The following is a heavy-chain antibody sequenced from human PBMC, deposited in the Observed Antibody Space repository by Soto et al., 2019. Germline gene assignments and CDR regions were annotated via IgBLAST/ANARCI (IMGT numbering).Heavy chain of an antibody. Sequence: QVQLVESGGGVVQPGRSLRLSCAASGFTFSSYAIHWVRQAPGKGLEWVAVISYDGTNKYYADAVNGRFTISRDNSKNTLYLQMNSLRAEDTAVFYCARDRVFDYWGQGTLVTVSS. J-gene: IGHJ4*02. CDR3: ARDRVFDY. V-gene: IGHV3-30-3*01. CDR1: GFTFSSYA. D-gene: IGHD6-13*01. CDR2: ISYDGTNK.